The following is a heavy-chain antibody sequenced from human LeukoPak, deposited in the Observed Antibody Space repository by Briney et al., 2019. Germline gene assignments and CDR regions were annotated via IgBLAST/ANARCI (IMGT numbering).Heavy chain of an antibody. CDR2: ISAYNGNT. V-gene: IGHV1-18*01. Sequence: ASVKVSCKASGYTFTSYGISWVRQAPGQGLEWMGWISAYNGNTNYAQKLQGRVTMTTDTSTSTAYMELRSLRSDDTAVYYCARDRRITTFGVVIPGYYYYGMDVWGQGTTVTVSS. CDR3: ARDRRITTFGVVIPGYYYYGMDV. CDR1: GYTFTSYG. J-gene: IGHJ6*02. D-gene: IGHD3-3*01.